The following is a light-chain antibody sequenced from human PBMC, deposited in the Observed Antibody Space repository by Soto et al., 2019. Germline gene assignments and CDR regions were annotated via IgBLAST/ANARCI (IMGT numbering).Light chain of an antibody. J-gene: IGLJ2*01. CDR3: AAVNDSMRGPV. CDR2: RNN. Sequence: QSVLTQPPSASGTPGQRVTISCSGSSSNIGSNYVYWYQQLPGTAPKLLIYRNNQRPSGVPDRFSGSKSGTSASLAISGLRSEDEADYNCAAVNDSMRGPVFGGGPKRTFI. V-gene: IGLV1-47*01. CDR1: SSNIGSNY.